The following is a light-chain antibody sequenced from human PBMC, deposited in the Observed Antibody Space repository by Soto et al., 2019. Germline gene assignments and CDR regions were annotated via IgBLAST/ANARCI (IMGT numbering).Light chain of an antibody. CDR1: SSNIGNKY. CDR3: GSWDSSLSAVV. Sequence: QSVLTQPPSVSAAPGQKVTISCSGSSSNIGNKYVSWYRQLPGTAPKLLIYDNDKRPSGIPDRFSGSKSGTSATLGITGLQTGDEADYYCGSWDSSLSAVVFGGGTKLTVL. J-gene: IGLJ2*01. CDR2: DND. V-gene: IGLV1-51*01.